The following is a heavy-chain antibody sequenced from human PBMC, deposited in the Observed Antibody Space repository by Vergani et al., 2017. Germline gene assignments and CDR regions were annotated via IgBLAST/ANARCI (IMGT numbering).Heavy chain of an antibody. CDR2: ISYDGSNK. Sequence: QVQLVESGGGVVQPGRSLRLSCAASGFTFSSYAMHWVRQAPGKGLEWVAVISYDGSNKYYADSVKGRFTISRENSKNKLYLQMNSLIAEDTAVYYCARWPIAVAGTYYYYXMDVWGKGTTVTVSS. J-gene: IGHJ6*03. CDR1: GFTFSSYA. D-gene: IGHD6-19*01. V-gene: IGHV3-30-3*01. CDR3: ARWPIAVAGTYYYYXMDV.